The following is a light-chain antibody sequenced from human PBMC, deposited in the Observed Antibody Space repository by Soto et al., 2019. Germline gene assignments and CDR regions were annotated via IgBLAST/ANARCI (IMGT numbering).Light chain of an antibody. J-gene: IGKJ1*01. CDR2: HAS. CDR3: QQYNSYS. CDR1: QSISNW. Sequence: LQLTLAPSFLSASVGDSVTIICRASQSISNWLAWYQQKPGTAPKLLIYHASTLESGVPSRFSGSGSGTEFTLTISSLQPDDFATYYCQQYNSYSFGQGTKVDIK. V-gene: IGKV1-5*02.